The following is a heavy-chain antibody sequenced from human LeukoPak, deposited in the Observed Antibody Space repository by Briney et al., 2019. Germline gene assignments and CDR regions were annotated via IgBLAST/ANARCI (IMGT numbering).Heavy chain of an antibody. CDR1: GLTFRTYS. J-gene: IGHJ4*02. Sequence: PGGCLRLSCEASGLTFRTYSMNWVRQAPGKGLEWVSSISSSRSYIYYTDSVKGRFTISRDNAKKSLYLQMNSLRAEDTAVYYCAINVETALVDDYWGQGTLVTVSS. D-gene: IGHD5-18*01. V-gene: IGHV3-21*01. CDR2: ISSSRSYI. CDR3: AINVETALVDDY.